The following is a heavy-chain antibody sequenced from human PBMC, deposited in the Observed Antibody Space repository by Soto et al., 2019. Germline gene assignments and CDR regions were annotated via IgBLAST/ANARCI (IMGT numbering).Heavy chain of an antibody. J-gene: IGHJ6*02. V-gene: IGHV4-59*01. Sequence: QVQLQESGPGLVKPSETLSLTCTVSGGSISSYYWSWIRQPPGKGLEWIGYIYYSGSTNYNPSLTSRVTISVDTSKTQFSLKLSSVTAADTAVYYCARVNYYYYYGMDVWGQGTTVTVSS. CDR2: IYYSGST. CDR3: ARVNYYYYYGMDV. CDR1: GGSISSYY.